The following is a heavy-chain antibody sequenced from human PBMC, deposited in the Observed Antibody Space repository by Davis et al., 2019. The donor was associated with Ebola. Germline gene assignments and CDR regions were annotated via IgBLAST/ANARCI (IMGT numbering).Heavy chain of an antibody. V-gene: IGHV3-30*03. CDR1: GFTFSSYG. D-gene: IGHD4-17*01. Sequence: GESLKISCAASGFTFSSYGMHWVRQAPGKGLEWVAVISYDGSNKYYADSVKGRFTISRDNAKNSLYRQMNSLRAEDTAVYYCARMDYGDYYGMDVWGQGTTVTVSS. J-gene: IGHJ6*02. CDR2: ISYDGSNK. CDR3: ARMDYGDYYGMDV.